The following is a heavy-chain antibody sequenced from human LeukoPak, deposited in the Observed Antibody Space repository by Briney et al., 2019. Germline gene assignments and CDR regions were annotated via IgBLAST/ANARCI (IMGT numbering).Heavy chain of an antibody. D-gene: IGHD2-2*01. CDR1: GYSISTGYY. CDR3: ARDTCSSTSCYLDY. Sequence: SETLSLTCTVSGYSISTGYYWGWIRQAPGKGLEWIGSIYRSGSTNYNPSLKSRITISVDTSKNQFSLKLSSVTAADTAVYYCARDTCSSTSCYLDYWGQGTLVTVSS. CDR2: IYRSGST. V-gene: IGHV4-38-2*02. J-gene: IGHJ4*02.